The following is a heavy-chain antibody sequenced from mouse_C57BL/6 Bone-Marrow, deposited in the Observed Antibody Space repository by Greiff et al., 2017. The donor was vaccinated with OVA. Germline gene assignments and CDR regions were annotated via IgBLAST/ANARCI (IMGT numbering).Heavy chain of an antibody. CDR3: TRRRLLRG. D-gene: IGHD1-1*01. J-gene: IGHJ3*02. Sequence: VQLQQSGAELVRPGASVTLSCKASGYTFTDYEMHWVKQTPVHGLEWIGAIDPETGGTAYNQKFKGKAILTADKSSSTAYMELRSLTSEDSAVYCCTRRRLLRGWGQGTLVTVSA. CDR2: IDPETGGT. V-gene: IGHV1-15*01. CDR1: GYTFTDYE.